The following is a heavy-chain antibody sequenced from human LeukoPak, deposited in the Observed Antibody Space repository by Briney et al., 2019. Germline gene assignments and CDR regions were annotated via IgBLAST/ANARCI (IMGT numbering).Heavy chain of an antibody. CDR1: GFTLTTYA. Sequence: GGSLRLSCAASGFTLTTYAMSWVRQAPGKGLEWVSTIGGTNTYYADSVKGRFTISRDNSKNTLYLQMNSLRAEDTAVYYCAKDRPVGCSSSSCTNSYMNVWGKGTTVTVSS. J-gene: IGHJ6*03. CDR2: IGGTNT. V-gene: IGHV3-23*01. D-gene: IGHD2-2*01. CDR3: AKDRPVGCSSSSCTNSYMNV.